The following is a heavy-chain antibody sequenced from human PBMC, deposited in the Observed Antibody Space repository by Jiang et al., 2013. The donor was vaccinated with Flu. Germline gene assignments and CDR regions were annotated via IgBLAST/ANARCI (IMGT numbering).Heavy chain of an antibody. D-gene: IGHD1-26*01. V-gene: IGHV4-34*01. CDR2: INHSGST. J-gene: IGHJ4*02. CDR1: GGSFSGYY. Sequence: LLKPSETLSLTCAVYGGSFSGYYWSWIRQPPGKGLEWIGEINHSGSTNYNPSLKSRVTISVDTSKNQFSLKLSSVTAADTAVYYCARGVGSVGATNSVSFDYWGQGTLVTVSS. CDR3: ARGVGSVGATNSVSFDY.